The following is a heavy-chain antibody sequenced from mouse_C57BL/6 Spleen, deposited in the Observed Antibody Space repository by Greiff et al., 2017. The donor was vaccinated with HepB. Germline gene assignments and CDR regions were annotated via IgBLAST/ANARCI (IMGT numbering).Heavy chain of an antibody. Sequence: EVHLVESEGGLVQPGSSMKLSCTASGFTFSDYYMAWVRQVPEKGLEWVANINYDGSSTYYLDSLKSRFIISRDNAKNILYLQVSSLKSEDTATYYCARCDGYYARNYWGEETSVTVSS. CDR2: INYDGSST. J-gene: IGHJ4*01. V-gene: IGHV5-16*01. CDR1: GFTFSDYY. D-gene: IGHD2-3*01. CDR3: ARCDGYYARNY.